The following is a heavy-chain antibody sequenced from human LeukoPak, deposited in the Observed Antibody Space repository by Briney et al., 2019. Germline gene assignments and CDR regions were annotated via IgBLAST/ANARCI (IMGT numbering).Heavy chain of an antibody. J-gene: IGHJ4*02. CDR3: ARSSGTYEYYFDY. Sequence: GESLKISCKGSGYRFTTYWIGWVRQTPGKGLEWMGIIYPGDSDTRYNPSFQGQVTTSADKSISTAYLQWSSLKASDTAIYYCARSSGTYEYYFDYWGQGTLVTVSS. V-gene: IGHV5-51*01. D-gene: IGHD2-15*01. CDR2: IYPGDSDT. CDR1: GYRFTTYW.